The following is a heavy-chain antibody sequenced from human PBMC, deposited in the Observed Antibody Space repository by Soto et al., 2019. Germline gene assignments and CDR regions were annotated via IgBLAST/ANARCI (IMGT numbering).Heavy chain of an antibody. Sequence: GGSLRLLCAAFGFTFSSYWMRWVRQAPGKGLEWVANIKQDGSEKYYVDSVKGRFTISRDNAKNSLYLQMNSLRAEDTAVYYCAREAAAAGYYYYYYGMDVWGQGTTVTVSS. D-gene: IGHD6-13*01. CDR1: GFTFSSYW. V-gene: IGHV3-7*05. CDR2: IKQDGSEK. CDR3: AREAAAAGYYYYYYGMDV. J-gene: IGHJ6*02.